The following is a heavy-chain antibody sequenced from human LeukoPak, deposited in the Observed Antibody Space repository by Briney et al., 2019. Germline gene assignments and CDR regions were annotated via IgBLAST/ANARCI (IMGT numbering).Heavy chain of an antibody. CDR1: GFTFSGYW. V-gene: IGHV3-23*01. Sequence: GGSLRLSCSASGFTFSGYWMHWVRQAPGKGLEWVSAISDNGRTTYYADSVKGRFTIFRDNSKNTLYLQMNSLRAEDTAVYYCAKDRKVLEYWGQGTLVTVSS. D-gene: IGHD3-3*01. J-gene: IGHJ4*02. CDR2: ISDNGRTT. CDR3: AKDRKVLEY.